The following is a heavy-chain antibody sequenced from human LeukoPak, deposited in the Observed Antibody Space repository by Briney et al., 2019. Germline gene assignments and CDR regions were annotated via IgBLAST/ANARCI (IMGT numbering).Heavy chain of an antibody. CDR1: GFTFSSYA. Sequence: GGSLRLSCAASGFTFSSYAMSWVRQPPGNGLEWVSAISGSGGSTYYADSVKGRFTISSDNSKNTLYLQMNSLRAEDTAVYYCAKGGITMIVVVIQYYFDYWGQGTLVTVSS. D-gene: IGHD3-22*01. V-gene: IGHV3-23*01. CDR2: ISGSGGST. J-gene: IGHJ4*02. CDR3: AKGGITMIVVVIQYYFDY.